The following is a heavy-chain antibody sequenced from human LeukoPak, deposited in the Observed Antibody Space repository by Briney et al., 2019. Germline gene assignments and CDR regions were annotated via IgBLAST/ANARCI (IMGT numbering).Heavy chain of an antibody. V-gene: IGHV3-30*18. Sequence: GGSLRLSCAASGFTFSSYGMHWVRQAAGKGLEWVAVISYDGSNKYYADSVKGRFTISRDNSKNTLYLQMNSLRAEDTAVYYCAKDLAYYYGSGKRSNRNNAFDIWGQGTMVTVSS. CDR2: ISYDGSNK. CDR3: AKDLAYYYGSGKRSNRNNAFDI. J-gene: IGHJ3*02. CDR1: GFTFSSYG. D-gene: IGHD3-10*01.